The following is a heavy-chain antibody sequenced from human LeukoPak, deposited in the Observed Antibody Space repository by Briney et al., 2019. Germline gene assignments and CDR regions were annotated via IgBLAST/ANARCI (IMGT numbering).Heavy chain of an antibody. V-gene: IGHV4-34*01. Sequence: PSETLSLTCAVYGGSFSGYYWSWIRQPPGNGLEWIGEINHSGSTNYNPSLKSRVTISVDTSKNQFSLKLSSVTAADTAVYYCAIYGSGSYYKDYWGQGTLVTVSS. CDR2: INHSGST. J-gene: IGHJ4*02. D-gene: IGHD3-10*01. CDR3: AIYGSGSYYKDY. CDR1: GGSFSGYY.